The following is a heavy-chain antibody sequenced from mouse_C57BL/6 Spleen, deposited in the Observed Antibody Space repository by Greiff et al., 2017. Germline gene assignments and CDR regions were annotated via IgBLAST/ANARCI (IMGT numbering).Heavy chain of an antibody. V-gene: IGHV1-64*01. CDR3: ARSWDVAWFAY. D-gene: IGHD4-1*01. CDR2: IHPNSGST. CDR1: GYTFTSYW. Sequence: QVQLQQPGAELVKPGASVKLSCKASGYTFTSYWMHWVKQRPGQGLEWIGMIHPNSGSTNYNEKFKSKATLTVDKSSSTAYRQLSSLTSEDSVVYYCARSWDVAWFAYWGQGTLVTVSA. J-gene: IGHJ3*01.